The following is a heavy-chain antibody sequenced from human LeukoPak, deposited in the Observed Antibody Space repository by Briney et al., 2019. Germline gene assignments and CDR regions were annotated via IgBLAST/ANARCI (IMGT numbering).Heavy chain of an antibody. CDR1: GYRFTSYW. J-gene: IGHJ4*02. V-gene: IGHV5-10-1*01. D-gene: IGHD3-10*01. Sequence: GESLKISCKGSGYRFTSYWISWVRQMPGKGLEWMGRIDPSDSYTNSSPSFQGHVTISADKSISTAYPQWSSLKASDTAMYYCARLKWLSPYGSGSYSLYYFDYWGQGTLVTVSS. CDR3: ARLKWLSPYGSGSYSLYYFDY. CDR2: IDPSDSYT.